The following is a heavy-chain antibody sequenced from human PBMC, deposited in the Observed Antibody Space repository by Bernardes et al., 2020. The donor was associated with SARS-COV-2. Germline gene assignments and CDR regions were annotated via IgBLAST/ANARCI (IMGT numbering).Heavy chain of an antibody. D-gene: IGHD3-10*01. J-gene: IGHJ4*03. CDR3: ARAWGPRGVDGGLPLDY. V-gene: IGHV1-2*06. CDR1: GYRFTDNE. Sequence: ASVKVSCKASGYRFTDNEIHWVRQAPGQGPEWMALLNPLYGDAIYGKNLQGRVTVTRDTSLSTAYMELTSLRYDDTAVYYCARAWGPRGVDGGLPLDYWGHGTLVAVSS. CDR2: LNPLYGDA.